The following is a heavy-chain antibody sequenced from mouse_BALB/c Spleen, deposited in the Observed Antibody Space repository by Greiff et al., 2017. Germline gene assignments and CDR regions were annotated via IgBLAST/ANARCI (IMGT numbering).Heavy chain of an antibody. D-gene: IGHD4-1*01. Sequence: EVMLVESGGGLVQPGGSLRLSCATSGFTFTDYYMSWVRQPPGKALEWLGFIRNKANGYTTEYSASVKGRFTISRDNSQSILYLQMNTLRAEDSATYYCARDRSGYFDYWGQGTTLTVSS. V-gene: IGHV7-3*02. CDR3: ARDRSGYFDY. CDR1: GFTFTDYY. J-gene: IGHJ2*01. CDR2: IRNKANGYTT.